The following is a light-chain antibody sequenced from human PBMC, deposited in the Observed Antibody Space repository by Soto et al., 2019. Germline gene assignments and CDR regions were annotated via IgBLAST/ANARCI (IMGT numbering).Light chain of an antibody. CDR2: GVS. V-gene: IGKV3-15*01. Sequence: DTVMTQSPSTLSVSPGETATLSCRASESVGSHLAWYQQKGGQAPRLLIYGVSTRATGTPARFRGSGSETDFTLTISSVQSEDAAIYFCQQYDNWPPWTFGQGTKVEI. CDR3: QQYDNWPPWT. CDR1: ESVGSH. J-gene: IGKJ1*01.